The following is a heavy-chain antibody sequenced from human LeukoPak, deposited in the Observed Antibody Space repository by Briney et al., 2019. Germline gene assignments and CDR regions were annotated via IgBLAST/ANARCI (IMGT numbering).Heavy chain of an antibody. J-gene: IGHJ4*02. CDR3: AKLAGYSSVLNYFDY. CDR2: ISGSGGST. V-gene: IGHV3-23*01. D-gene: IGHD6-19*01. CDR1: GFTFSSYA. Sequence: GVSLRLCCAASGFTFSSYAMSWVRQARGKGLEWVSAISGSGGSTYYADSVKGRFTISRDNSKNTLYLQMNSLRAEDTAVYYCAKLAGYSSVLNYFDYWGQGTLVTVSS.